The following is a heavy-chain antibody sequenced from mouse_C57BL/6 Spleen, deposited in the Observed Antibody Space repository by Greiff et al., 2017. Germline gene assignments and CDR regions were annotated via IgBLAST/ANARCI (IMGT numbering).Heavy chain of an antibody. V-gene: IGHV5-4*01. D-gene: IGHD2-4*01. CDR2: ISDGGSYT. CDR1: GFTFSSYA. J-gene: IGHJ4*01. Sequence: VQLKESGGGLVKPGGSLKLSCAASGFTFSSYAMSWVRQTPEKRLEWVATISDGGSYTYYPDNVKGRFTISRDNAKNNLYLQMSHLKSEDTAMYYCARDDYDYDAAYYAMDYWGQGTSVTVSS. CDR3: ARDDYDYDAAYYAMDY.